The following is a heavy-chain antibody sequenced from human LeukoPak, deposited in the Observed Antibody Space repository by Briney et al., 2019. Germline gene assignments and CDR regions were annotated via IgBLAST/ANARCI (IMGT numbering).Heavy chain of an antibody. J-gene: IGHJ5*02. V-gene: IGHV4-59*01. CDR1: GGSISSYL. CDR3: ARDAVGSCSGTTCYARWFDP. CDR2: IYHSGST. D-gene: IGHD2-2*01. Sequence: SETLSLTCTVSGGSISSYLWSWIRQPPGKGLECIGYIYHSGSTNYNPSLKSRVTISIDTSKNQFSLKLSSVTAADTAVYYCARDAVGSCSGTTCYARWFDPWGQGTLVTVSS.